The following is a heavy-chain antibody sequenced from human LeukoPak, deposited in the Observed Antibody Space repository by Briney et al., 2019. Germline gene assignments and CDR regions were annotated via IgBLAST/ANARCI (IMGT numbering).Heavy chain of an antibody. J-gene: IGHJ3*01. CDR2: IHGNGETT. Sequence: GGSLRLSCAGSGFTFSSYAMSWFRQAPGKGLEWVSGIHGNGETTYYGDSVKGRFTISRDNSKSTLYLQMNSLRVEDTAEYFCGRDPNGDYVGAFEFWGQGTKVAVSS. CDR1: GFTFSSYA. D-gene: IGHD3-16*01. CDR3: GRDPNGDYVGAFEF. V-gene: IGHV3-23*01.